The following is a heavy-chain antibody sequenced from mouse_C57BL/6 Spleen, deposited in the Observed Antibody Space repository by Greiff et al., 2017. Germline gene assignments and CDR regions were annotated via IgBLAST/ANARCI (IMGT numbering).Heavy chain of an antibody. CDR2: ISYDGSN. CDR3: ARGNNFYWYFDV. J-gene: IGHJ1*03. V-gene: IGHV3-6*01. D-gene: IGHD1-3*01. Sequence: EVKLQESGPGLVKPSQSLSLTCSVTGYSITSGYYWNWIRQFPGNKLEWMGYISYDGSNNYNPSLKNRISITRDTSKNQLFLKLNSVTTEDTATYYCARGNNFYWYFDVWGTGTTVTVSS. CDR1: GYSITSGYY.